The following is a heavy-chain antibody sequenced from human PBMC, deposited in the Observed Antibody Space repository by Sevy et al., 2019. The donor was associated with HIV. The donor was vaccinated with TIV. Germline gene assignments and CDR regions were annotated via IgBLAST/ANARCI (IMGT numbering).Heavy chain of an antibody. CDR2: IYYSGGT. CDR1: GGSVSSSDYY. Sequence: SEILSLTCTVSGGSVSSSDYYWSWIRQPPGKGLQWVGYIYYSGGTYYNPFLNSRVSMSVDTSKNQFSLKLSSVTATDTAVYYCARDYYGSGSYYEFVYWGQGTLVTVSS. V-gene: IGHV4-30-4*01. CDR3: ARDYYGSGSYYEFVY. J-gene: IGHJ4*02. D-gene: IGHD3-10*01.